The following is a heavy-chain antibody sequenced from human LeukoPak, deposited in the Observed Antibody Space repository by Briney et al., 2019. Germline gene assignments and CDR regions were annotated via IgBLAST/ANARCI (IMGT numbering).Heavy chain of an antibody. CDR2: IYHSGST. V-gene: IGHV4-39*07. D-gene: IGHD1-26*01. Sequence: SETLSLTCTVSGGSISSSSYYWGWIRQPPGKGLEWIGSIYHSGSTYYNPSLKSRVTISVDTSKNQFSLKLSSVTAADTAVYYCARGRSYLRIKPGPNAFDIWGQGTMVTVSS. CDR3: ARGRSYLRIKPGPNAFDI. J-gene: IGHJ3*02. CDR1: GGSISSSSYY.